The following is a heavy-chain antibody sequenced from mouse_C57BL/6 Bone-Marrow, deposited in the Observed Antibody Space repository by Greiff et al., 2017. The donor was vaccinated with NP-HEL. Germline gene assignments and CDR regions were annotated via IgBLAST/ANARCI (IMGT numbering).Heavy chain of an antibody. V-gene: IGHV1-81*01. CDR3: AFDYYGSSNYYAMDY. Sequence: QVQLKQSGAELARPGASVKLSCKASGYTFTSYGISWVKQRTGQGLEWIGEIYPRSGNTYYNEKFKGKATLTADKSSSTAYMELRSLTSEDSAVYFCAFDYYGSSNYYAMDYWGQGTSVTVSS. D-gene: IGHD1-1*01. J-gene: IGHJ4*01. CDR1: GYTFTSYG. CDR2: IYPRSGNT.